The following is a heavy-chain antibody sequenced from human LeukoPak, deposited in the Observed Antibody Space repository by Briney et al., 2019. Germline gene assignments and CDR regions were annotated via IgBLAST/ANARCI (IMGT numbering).Heavy chain of an antibody. CDR1: GGSFSGYY. V-gene: IGHV4-34*01. J-gene: IGHJ3*02. Sequence: SETLSLTCAVYGGSFSGYYWSWIRQPPGKGLEWIGEINHSGSTNYNPSLKSRVTISVDTSKNQFSLKLSSVTAADTAVYYCARQDIVVVVAATPRAFDIWGQGTMVTVSS. CDR2: INHSGST. CDR3: ARQDIVVVVAATPRAFDI. D-gene: IGHD2-15*01.